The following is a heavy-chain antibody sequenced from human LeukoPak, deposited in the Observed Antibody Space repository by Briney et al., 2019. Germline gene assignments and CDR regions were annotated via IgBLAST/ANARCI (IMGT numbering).Heavy chain of an antibody. CDR2: IGTGGDT. CDR3: ARDDGGNLDY. D-gene: IGHD4-23*01. CDR1: GFTFSSYD. J-gene: IGHJ4*02. V-gene: IGHV3-13*01. Sequence: GGSLRLSCAAYGFTFSSYDMHWVRHATGKGMEWVTAIGTGGDTYYPGSVTRRFTISRENAKNSLYLQMNSLRAGDTAVYYCARDDGGNLDYWGQGTLVTVSS.